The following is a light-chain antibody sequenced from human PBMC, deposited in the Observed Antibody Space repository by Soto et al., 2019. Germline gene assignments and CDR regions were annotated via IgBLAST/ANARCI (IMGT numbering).Light chain of an antibody. J-gene: IGKJ1*01. Sequence: EIVMTQSPATLSVSPGEGATLSCRASQGLTTKLAWYQQKPGQAPRLLIYGASTRATGIPARFSGSGSGTEFTLTVSSLQSEDFAVYYCQQYTTWPRTFGQGTKVEIK. CDR3: QQYTTWPRT. CDR2: GAS. V-gene: IGKV3-15*01. CDR1: QGLTTK.